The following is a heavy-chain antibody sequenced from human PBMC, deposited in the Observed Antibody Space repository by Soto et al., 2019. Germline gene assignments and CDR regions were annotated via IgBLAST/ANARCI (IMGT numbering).Heavy chain of an antibody. CDR3: ARDEQLVP. CDR2: ISYDGSNK. CDR1: GFTFSSYA. J-gene: IGHJ5*02. V-gene: IGHV3-30-3*01. D-gene: IGHD6-13*01. Sequence: GGSLRLSCAASGFTFSSYAMHWVRQAPGKGLEWVAVISYDGSNKYYADSVKGRFTISRDNSKNTLYLQMNSLRAEDTAVYYCARDEQLVPWGQGTLVTVSS.